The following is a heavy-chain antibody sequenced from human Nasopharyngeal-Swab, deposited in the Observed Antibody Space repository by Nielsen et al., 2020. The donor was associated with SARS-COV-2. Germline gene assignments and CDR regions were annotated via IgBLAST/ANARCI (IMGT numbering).Heavy chain of an antibody. V-gene: IGHV1-46*01. CDR3: ARDSSTYYYDSSGYFDY. CDR2: INPSGGST. Sequence: ASVKVSCKASGYSFTSYYMHWVRQAPGQGLEWMGIINPSGGSTSYAQKFQGRVTMTRDTSTSTVYMELSSLRSEDTAVYYCARDSSTYYYDSSGYFDYWGQGILVTVSS. D-gene: IGHD3-22*01. CDR1: GYSFTSYY. J-gene: IGHJ4*02.